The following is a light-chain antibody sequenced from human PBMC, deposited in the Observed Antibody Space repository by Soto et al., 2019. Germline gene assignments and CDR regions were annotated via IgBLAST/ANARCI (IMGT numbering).Light chain of an antibody. CDR3: SSFAGNNNLV. Sequence: QSALTQPHSASGSPGQSVTISFTGTSSDVGGYNYVSWYQQHPGKAPKLMISEVSKRPSGVPDRFSGSKSGNTASLTVAGLQAEDEADYYCSSFAGNNNLVFGGGTKLTVL. CDR1: SSDVGGYNY. CDR2: EVS. J-gene: IGLJ2*01. V-gene: IGLV2-8*01.